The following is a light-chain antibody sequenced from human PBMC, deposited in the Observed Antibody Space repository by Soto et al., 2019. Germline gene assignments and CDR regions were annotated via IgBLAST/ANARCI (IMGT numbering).Light chain of an antibody. CDR3: AAWDDSLNGVA. CDR2: SNY. CDR1: GSNIGSNA. V-gene: IGLV1-44*01. Sequence: QSVLTQPPSASGTPGQRVTISCSGSGSNIGSNAVNWYQQLPGTAPKLLIYSNYQRPSGVPARFSGSKSGTSASLAISGLQSGDEADYYCAAWDDSLNGVAFGGGTKLTVL. J-gene: IGLJ2*01.